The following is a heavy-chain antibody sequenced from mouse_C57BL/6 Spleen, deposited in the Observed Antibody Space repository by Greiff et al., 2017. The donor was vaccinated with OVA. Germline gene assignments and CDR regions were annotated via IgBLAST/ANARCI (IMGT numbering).Heavy chain of an antibody. V-gene: IGHV5-4*03. CDR2: ISDGGSYT. Sequence: EVKLVESGGGLVKPGGSLNLSCAASGFTFSSYAMSWVRQTPEKRLEWVATISDGGSYTYYPDNVKGRFTISRDNAKNNLYLQMSHLKSEDTAMYYCARARITTVVATPFAYWGQGTLVTVSA. D-gene: IGHD1-1*01. J-gene: IGHJ3*01. CDR1: GFTFSSYA. CDR3: ARARITTVVATPFAY.